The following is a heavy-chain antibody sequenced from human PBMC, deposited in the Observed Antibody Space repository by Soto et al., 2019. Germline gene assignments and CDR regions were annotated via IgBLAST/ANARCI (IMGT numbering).Heavy chain of an antibody. V-gene: IGHV3-23*01. D-gene: IGHD6-19*01. CDR3: AKVREVAGTTPLDY. CDR1: GFTFSSYA. CDR2: ISGSGGST. Sequence: EVQLLESGGGLVQPGGSLRLSCAASGFTFSSYAMSWVRQAPGKGLEWVSAISGSGGSTYYADSVKGRFTISSDNSKNTLYLQMNSLRAEDTAVYYCAKVREVAGTTPLDYWGQGTLVTVSS. J-gene: IGHJ4*02.